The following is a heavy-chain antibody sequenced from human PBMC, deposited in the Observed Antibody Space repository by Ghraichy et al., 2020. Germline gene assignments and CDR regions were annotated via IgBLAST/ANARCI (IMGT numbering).Heavy chain of an antibody. D-gene: IGHD2-2*01. CDR2: INPSGGST. J-gene: IGHJ5*02. CDR1: GYTFTSYY. CDR3: ARGGQLLLEPRVNWFDP. Sequence: ASVKVSCKASGYTFTSYYMHWVRQAPGQGLEWMGIINPSGGSTSYAQKFQGRVTMTRDTSTSTVYMELSSLRSEDTAVYYCARGGQLLLEPRVNWFDPWGQGTLVTVSS. V-gene: IGHV1-46*01.